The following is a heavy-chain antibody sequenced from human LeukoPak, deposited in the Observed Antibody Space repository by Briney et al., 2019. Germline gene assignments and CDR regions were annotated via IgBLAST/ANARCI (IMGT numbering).Heavy chain of an antibody. V-gene: IGHV4-59*01. J-gene: IGHJ6*03. CDR1: GGSISSYY. Sequence: SETLSLTCTVSGGSISSYYWSWIRQPPGKGLEWIGYIYYSGSTNYNPSLKSRVTISVDTSKNQFSLRLSSVTAADTAVYYCAGMRLGYCSSTTCYNYYYYMDVWGKGTTVTVSS. CDR3: AGMRLGYCSSTTCYNYYYYMDV. CDR2: IYYSGST. D-gene: IGHD2-2*01.